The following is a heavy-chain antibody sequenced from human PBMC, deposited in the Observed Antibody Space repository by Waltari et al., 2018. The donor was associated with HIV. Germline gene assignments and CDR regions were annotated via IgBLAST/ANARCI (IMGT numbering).Heavy chain of an antibody. J-gene: IGHJ5*02. CDR2: IYHSGST. CDR1: GGSISSGGYS. V-gene: IGHV4-30-2*01. CDR3: ATSPFDIYGSGRRWNWFDP. Sequence: QLQLQESGSGLVKPSQPQSLTCAVSGGSISSGGYSWSWIRQPPGKGLGWIGYIYHSGSTYYNPSLKSRVTISVDRSKNQFSLKLSSVTAADTAVYYCATSPFDIYGSGRRWNWFDPWGQGTLVTVSS. D-gene: IGHD3-10*01.